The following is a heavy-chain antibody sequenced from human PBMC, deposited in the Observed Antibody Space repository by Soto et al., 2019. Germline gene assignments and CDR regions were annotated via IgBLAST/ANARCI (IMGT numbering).Heavy chain of an antibody. CDR2: IYYSGNT. D-gene: IGHD6-13*01. CDR3: ARGPGIVAAGPTLYYYYYGMDV. CDR1: GVSMTDGSYS. V-gene: IGHV4-30-2*01. Sequence: PSQTMSLSCSVSGVSMTDGSYSRSLIPGAPGKGLEWLGYIYYSGNTYYNPSLKSRVTISLDRSKNQFSLKLSSVTAADTAVYYCARGPGIVAAGPTLYYYYYGMDVWGQGTTVTVSS. J-gene: IGHJ6*02.